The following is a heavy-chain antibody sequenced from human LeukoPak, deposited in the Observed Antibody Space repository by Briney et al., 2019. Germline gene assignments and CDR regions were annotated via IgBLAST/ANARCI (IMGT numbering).Heavy chain of an antibody. CDR3: ERGRRIWFDP. J-gene: IGHJ5*02. CDR1: GGSFSGYY. CDR2: INHSGST. Sequence: KPSETLSLTCAVYGGSFSGYYWSWIRQPPGKGLEWIGEINHSGSTNYNPSLKSRVTISVDTSKNQFSLKLSSVTAADTAVYYCERGRRIWFDPWGQGTLVTVSS. V-gene: IGHV4-34*01.